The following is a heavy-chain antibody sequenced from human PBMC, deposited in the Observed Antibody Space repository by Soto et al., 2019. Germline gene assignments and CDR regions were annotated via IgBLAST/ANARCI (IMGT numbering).Heavy chain of an antibody. J-gene: IGHJ4*02. CDR3: AKKVNSGPGSQYFDY. D-gene: IGHD3-10*01. V-gene: IGHV3-23*01. Sequence: PGGSLRLSCAASGFTFSSYSMSWVRQAPGKGLEWVSGFRTSGDGGTTYYPDSVKGRFTISRDNSKNMLFLQMNSLRAEDTAIYYCAKKVNSGPGSQYFDYWGQGTLVTVSS. CDR1: GFTFSSYS. CDR2: FRTSGDGGTT.